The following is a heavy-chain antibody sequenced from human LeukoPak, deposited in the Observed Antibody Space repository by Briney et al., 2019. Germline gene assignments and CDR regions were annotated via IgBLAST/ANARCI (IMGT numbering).Heavy chain of an antibody. CDR2: IYSSGST. V-gene: IGHV4-4*07. CDR3: AREYTSTSGRHFDY. J-gene: IGHJ4*02. D-gene: IGHD6-6*01. CDR1: GVSISSYY. Sequence: SETLSLTCTVSGVSISSYYWTWIRQPAGKRLEWIGRIYSSGSTNYNPSLRSRVTISVDKSKNQFSLNLSSVTAADTGVYYCAREYTSTSGRHFDYWGQGTLVTVPS.